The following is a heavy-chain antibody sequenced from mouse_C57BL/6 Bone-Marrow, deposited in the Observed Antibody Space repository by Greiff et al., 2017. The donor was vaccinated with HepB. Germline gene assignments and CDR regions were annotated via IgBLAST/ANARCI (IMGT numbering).Heavy chain of an antibody. CDR2: ISYDGSN. J-gene: IGHJ1*03. Sequence: VQLQQSGPGLVKPSQSLSLTCSVTGYSITSGYYWNWIRQFPGNKLEWMGYISYDGSNNYNPSLKNRISITRDTSKNQFFLKLNSVTTEDTATYYCARGGFKKYFDVWGTGTTVTVSS. CDR3: ARGGFKKYFDV. V-gene: IGHV3-6*01. CDR1: GYSITSGYY.